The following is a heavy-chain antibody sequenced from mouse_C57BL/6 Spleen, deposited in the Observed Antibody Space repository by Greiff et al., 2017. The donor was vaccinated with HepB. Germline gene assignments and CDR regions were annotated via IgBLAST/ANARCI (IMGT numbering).Heavy chain of an antibody. V-gene: IGHV1-55*01. D-gene: IGHD1-1*01. CDR2: IYPGSGST. CDR3: ARQITTVVALYAMDY. Sequence: QVQLQQPGAELVKPGASVKMSCKASGYTFTSYWITWVKQRPGQGLEWIGDIYPGSGSTNYNEKFKSKATLTVDTSSSTAYMQLSSLTSEDSAVYYCARQITTVVALYAMDYWGQGTSVTVSS. CDR1: GYTFTSYW. J-gene: IGHJ4*01.